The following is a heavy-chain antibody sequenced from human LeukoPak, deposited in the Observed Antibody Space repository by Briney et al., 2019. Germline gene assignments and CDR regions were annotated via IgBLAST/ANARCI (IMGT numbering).Heavy chain of an antibody. Sequence: GGSLRLSCAASGFTLSSYEMNWVRQAPGKGREWVSYISSSGSTIYYADSVKGRFTISRDNAKNSLYLQMNSLRAEDTAVYYCARDLPRGGSYYFDYWGQGTLVTVSS. CDR1: GFTLSSYE. CDR3: ARDLPRGGSYYFDY. J-gene: IGHJ4*02. V-gene: IGHV3-48*03. CDR2: ISSSGSTI. D-gene: IGHD3-16*01.